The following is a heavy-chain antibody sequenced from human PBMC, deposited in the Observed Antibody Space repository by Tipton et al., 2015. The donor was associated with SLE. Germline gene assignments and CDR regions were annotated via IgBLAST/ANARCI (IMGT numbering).Heavy chain of an antibody. V-gene: IGHV4-38-2*01. Sequence: TLSLTCAVSGYSISSGYYWGWFRQPPWKGLEWLGTNYHSGTTYYNPSLTSRLTLSIDTSKNQFSLKLSSVTAANTAVYYCVRLELPATKADYWGPGTLVTVSS. D-gene: IGHD5-24*01. CDR2: NYHSGTT. CDR1: GYSISSGYY. CDR3: VRLELPATKADY. J-gene: IGHJ4*02.